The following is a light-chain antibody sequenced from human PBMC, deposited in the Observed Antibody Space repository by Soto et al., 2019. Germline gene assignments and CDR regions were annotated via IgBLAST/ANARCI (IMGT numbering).Light chain of an antibody. Sequence: EIGLTQSAATLSLSPGESATLSFMAIQSLSSYLAWYQQKPCQAPSLLIYDASNRATGIPARFSGSGSGTDFTLTNSRLEPEDFAVYYCQQYGSSGTFGQGTKV. CDR1: QSLSSY. CDR2: DAS. J-gene: IGKJ1*01. CDR3: QQYGSSGT. V-gene: IGKV3-11*01.